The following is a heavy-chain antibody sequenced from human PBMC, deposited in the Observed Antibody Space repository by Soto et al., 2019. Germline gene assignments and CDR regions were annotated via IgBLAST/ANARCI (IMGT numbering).Heavy chain of an antibody. Sequence: QVQLVQSGAEVKKPGSSVKVSCKASGGTFSSYTISWVRQAPGQGLEWMGRIIPILGIANYAQKFQGRVTITADKSRSTAYMEMSSLRSEDTAVYYCASGHDYGGSKEEGGGFDYWGQGTLVTVSS. D-gene: IGHD4-17*01. CDR1: GGTFSSYT. CDR2: IIPILGIA. J-gene: IGHJ4*02. CDR3: ASGHDYGGSKEEGGGFDY. V-gene: IGHV1-69*02.